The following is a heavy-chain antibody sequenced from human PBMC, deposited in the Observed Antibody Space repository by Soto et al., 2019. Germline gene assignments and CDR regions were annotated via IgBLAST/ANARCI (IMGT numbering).Heavy chain of an antibody. CDR3: ARDPRAGGDYYYGMDV. CDR2: ISYDGRNK. D-gene: IGHD3-16*01. Sequence: TGGSLRLSCVGSGFTFSSYAIHWVRQAPGKGLEWVAVISYDGRNKYYVDSVKGRFSISRDNSKNTLFLQMNSLRVEDMAVYYCARDPRAGGDYYYGMDVWGQGTAVTVS. J-gene: IGHJ6*02. CDR1: GFTFSSYA. V-gene: IGHV3-30*04.